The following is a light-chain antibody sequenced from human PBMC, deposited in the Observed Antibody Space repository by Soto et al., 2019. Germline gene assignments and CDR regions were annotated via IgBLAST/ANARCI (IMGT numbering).Light chain of an antibody. V-gene: IGKV1-33*01. CDR2: DAS. Sequence: DIPMTQSPSSLSASVGDRVTITCQASQDISNYLNWYQQKPGKAPKLLIYDASNLETGVPSRFSGSGSGTDFTFTISSLLPEDIATYYCQQYDNLLFTFGQGTRLEIK. J-gene: IGKJ5*01. CDR3: QQYDNLLFT. CDR1: QDISNY.